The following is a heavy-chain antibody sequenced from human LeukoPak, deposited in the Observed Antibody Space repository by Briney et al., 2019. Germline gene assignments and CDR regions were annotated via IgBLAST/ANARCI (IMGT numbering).Heavy chain of an antibody. Sequence: GASLKISCHGSGYRFTSYWIGWVRQMPGKGLEWMGMIYPGDSDTRYSPSFQGHVTISADKSISTAYLQWNSLKASDTAMYYCARHISDCGGDCPFDYWGQGTLVTVSS. J-gene: IGHJ4*02. V-gene: IGHV5-51*01. CDR1: GYRFTSYW. D-gene: IGHD2-21*02. CDR3: ARHISDCGGDCPFDY. CDR2: IYPGDSDT.